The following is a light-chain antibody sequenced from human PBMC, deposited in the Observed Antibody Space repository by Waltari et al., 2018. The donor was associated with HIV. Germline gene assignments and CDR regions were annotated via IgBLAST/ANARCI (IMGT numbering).Light chain of an antibody. Sequence: SYVLTQPPSVSVAPGKTARITCGGKNIGSKNVHWYQQKPGQAPVLVIYDDSDRPSGFPLRFSCSKSGNTATLTISRVEAGDEADYFCQVWDSSSDHPRVFGGGAKLTVI. V-gene: IGLV3-21*04. J-gene: IGLJ3*02. CDR2: DDS. CDR1: NIGSKN. CDR3: QVWDSSSDHPRV.